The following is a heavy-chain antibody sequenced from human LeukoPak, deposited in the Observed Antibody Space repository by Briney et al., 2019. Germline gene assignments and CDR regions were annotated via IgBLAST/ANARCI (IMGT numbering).Heavy chain of an antibody. CDR2: ISAYNGNT. J-gene: IGHJ4*02. V-gene: IGHV1-18*01. CDR3: ARRARANFDY. CDR1: GYTFTSSG. Sequence: ASVKVSRKASGYTFTSSGISWVRQAPGQGLEWMGWISAYNGNTNYAQKLQGRVTMSTDTSTSTAYMELRSLRSADTAVYYCARRARANFDYWGQGTLVSVS.